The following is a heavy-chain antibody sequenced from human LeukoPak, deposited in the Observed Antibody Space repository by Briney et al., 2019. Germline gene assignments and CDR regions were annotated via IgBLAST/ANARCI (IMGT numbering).Heavy chain of an antibody. CDR3: ARGDCSSTICYSPMDV. J-gene: IGHJ6*03. Sequence: SETLSLTCTVSGYSINSGYYWVWIRQPPGKGLEWIGSIYRTGSTNYNPSLKSRVTISVDTSKNQFSLKVRSVTAADTAVYYCARGDCSSTICYSPMDVWGKGTTVIISS. CDR2: IYRTGST. V-gene: IGHV4-38-2*02. CDR1: GYSINSGYY. D-gene: IGHD2-2*01.